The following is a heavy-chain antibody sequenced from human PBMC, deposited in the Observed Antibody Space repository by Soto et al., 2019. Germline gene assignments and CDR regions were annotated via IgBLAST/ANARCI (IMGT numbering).Heavy chain of an antibody. J-gene: IGHJ2*01. D-gene: IGHD3-22*01. V-gene: IGHV1-18*01. CDR1: GYTFTSYG. Sequence: QVQLVQSGAEVKKPGASVKVSCEASGYTFTSYGISWVRQAPGQGLEWMGWISAYNGNTNYAQKLQGRVTMTTDTSTSTAYMELRSLRSDDTAVYYCARLRPYDSSGYYPHWYFDLWGRGTLVTVSS. CDR3: ARLRPYDSSGYYPHWYFDL. CDR2: ISAYNGNT.